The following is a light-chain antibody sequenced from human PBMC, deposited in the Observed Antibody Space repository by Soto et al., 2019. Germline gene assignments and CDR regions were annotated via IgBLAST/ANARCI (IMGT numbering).Light chain of an antibody. J-gene: IGKJ1*01. CDR3: QQYYNWPRT. CDR1: QSVGGS. V-gene: IGKV3D-15*01. Sequence: ETVLTQSAGTVSLSPGERATLCCRASQSVGGSLAWYQQRPGQAPRLLVYHTSNRATGIPDRFSASGSGTDFTLTISSLQSEDFAVYYCQQYYNWPRTFGQGTKV. CDR2: HTS.